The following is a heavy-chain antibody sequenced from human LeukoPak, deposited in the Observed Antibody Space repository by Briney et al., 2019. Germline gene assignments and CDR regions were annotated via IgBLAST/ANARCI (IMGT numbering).Heavy chain of an antibody. V-gene: IGHV3-66*01. CDR1: GFTFSSYA. J-gene: IGHJ6*02. Sequence: PGGSLRLSCAASGFTFSSYAMSWVRQAPGKGLEWVSVIYSGGSTYYADSVKGRFTISRDNSKNTLYLQMNSLRAEDTAVYYCARERDHYYYYYGMDVWGQGTTVTVSS. CDR3: ARERDHYYYYYGMDV. CDR2: IYSGGST.